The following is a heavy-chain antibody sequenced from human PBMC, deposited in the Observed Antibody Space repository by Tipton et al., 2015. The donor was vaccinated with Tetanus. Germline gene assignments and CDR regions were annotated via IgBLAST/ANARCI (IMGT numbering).Heavy chain of an antibody. V-gene: IGHV3-9*01. CDR1: GFTFDDYA. Sequence: SLRLSCAASGFTFDDYAMHWARQAPGKGREWVSSISWNSGSIGYADSVKGRFTVSRDNAENSLYLQMNSLRAEDTALYYCAKDGEMDQMAYNWFDSWGQGPLVTVSS. CDR3: AKDGEMDQMAYNWFDS. CDR2: ISWNSGSI. D-gene: IGHD5-24*01. J-gene: IGHJ5*01.